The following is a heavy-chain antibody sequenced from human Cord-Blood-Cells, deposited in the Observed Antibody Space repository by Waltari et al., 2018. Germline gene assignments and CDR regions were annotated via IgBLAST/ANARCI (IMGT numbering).Heavy chain of an antibody. J-gene: IGHJ6*02. D-gene: IGHD2-15*01. V-gene: IGHV4-34*01. CDR1: GGSFSGYY. CDR2: INHSGST. Sequence: QVQLQQWGAGLLKPSETLSLTCAAYGGSFSGYYWSWIRQAPGTGRGWIGEINHSGSTNYNPSLKSRVTISVDTSKNQFSLKLSSVTAADTAVYYCARLRGYCSGGSCYSYYYYGMDVWGQGTTVTVSS. CDR3: ARLRGYCSGGSCYSYYYYGMDV.